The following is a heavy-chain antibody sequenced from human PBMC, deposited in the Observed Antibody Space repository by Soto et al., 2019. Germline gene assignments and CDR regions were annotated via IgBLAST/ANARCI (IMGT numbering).Heavy chain of an antibody. J-gene: IGHJ6*02. CDR2: ISAYNGNT. V-gene: IGHV1-18*04. CDR3: ATVNNYSSRPLIRGGYYYGMDV. D-gene: IGHD6-13*01. CDR1: GYTFTSYG. Sequence: QVQLVQSGAEVKKPGASVKVSCKASGYTFTSYGISWVRQAPGQGLEWMGWISAYNGNTNYAQKLQGRVTMTTDTSTSTAYMELMSLSSDDTAVYYCATVNNYSSRPLIRGGYYYGMDVWGQGTTVTVSS.